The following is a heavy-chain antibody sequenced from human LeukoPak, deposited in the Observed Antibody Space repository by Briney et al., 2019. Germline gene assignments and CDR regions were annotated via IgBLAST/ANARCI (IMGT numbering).Heavy chain of an antibody. CDR2: IYYSGST. CDR3: ANQQSSSGWVGSSFDY. D-gene: IGHD6-19*01. J-gene: IGHJ4*02. Sequence: PSETLSLTCTVSGGSISRSSYYWGWIRQPPGKGLEWIGNIYYSGSTYYNPSLKSRVTISADTSKNQFSLKLNSVTAADTAVFYCANQQSSSGWVGSSFDYWGQGTLVTVSS. V-gene: IGHV4-39*01. CDR1: GGSISRSSYY.